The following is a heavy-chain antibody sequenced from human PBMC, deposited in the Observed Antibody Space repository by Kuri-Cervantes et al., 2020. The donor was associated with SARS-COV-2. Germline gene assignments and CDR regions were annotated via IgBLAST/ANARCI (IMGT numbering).Heavy chain of an antibody. CDR2: IYYSGST. J-gene: IGHJ4*02. CDR3: ARVLSGHRSFDY. Sequence: SETLSLTCTVSGGSISSYYWSWIRQPPGKRLEWIGYIYYSGSTSYNPSLKSRVTISVDTSKNQFSLKLSSVTAADTAVYYCARVLSGHRSFDYQGQGTLVTVSS. V-gene: IGHV4-59*13. CDR1: GGSISSYY. D-gene: IGHD3-3*01.